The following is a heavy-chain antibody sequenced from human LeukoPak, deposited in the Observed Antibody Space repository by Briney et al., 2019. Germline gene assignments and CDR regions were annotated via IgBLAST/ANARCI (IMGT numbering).Heavy chain of an antibody. CDR1: VRSISSYY. V-gene: IGHV4-59*01. Sequence: SETLSLTCTVSVRSISSYYWSCIRQTPGKGLEWIGYIYYSGSTTYSPSLKSRVTISVDTSKNQFSLKLSSVTAADTAVYYCARANSSNWWYDGNWFDPWGQGTLVTVSS. CDR3: ARANSSNWWYDGNWFDP. D-gene: IGHD6-13*01. J-gene: IGHJ5*02. CDR2: IYYSGST.